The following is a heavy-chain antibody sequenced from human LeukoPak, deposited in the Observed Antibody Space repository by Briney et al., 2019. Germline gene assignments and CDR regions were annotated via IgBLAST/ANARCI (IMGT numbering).Heavy chain of an antibody. D-gene: IGHD3-3*01. Sequence: SETLSLTCAVYGGSFSGYYWGWIRQPPGKGLEWIGYIYYSGSTNYNPSLKSRVTISVDTSKNQFSLKLSSVTAADTAVYYCARHGSDYDFWGFDPWGQGTLVTVSS. V-gene: IGHV4-59*08. CDR3: ARHGSDYDFWGFDP. CDR1: GGSFSGYY. J-gene: IGHJ5*02. CDR2: IYYSGST.